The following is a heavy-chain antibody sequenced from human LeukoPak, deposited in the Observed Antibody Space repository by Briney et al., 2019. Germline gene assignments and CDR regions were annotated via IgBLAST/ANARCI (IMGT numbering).Heavy chain of an antibody. CDR1: GFTFSSDW. J-gene: IGHJ4*02. CDR3: ARVLGSYYAFDY. D-gene: IGHD1-26*01. Sequence: PGGSLRLSCAASGFTFSSDWMLWVRQAPGKGLVWVSRINRDGRSTTYAESVRGRFTISRDNSKNTVYFQMNSLRAEDTAVYYCARVLGSYYAFDYWGQGTLVTVSS. CDR2: INRDGRST. V-gene: IGHV3-74*01.